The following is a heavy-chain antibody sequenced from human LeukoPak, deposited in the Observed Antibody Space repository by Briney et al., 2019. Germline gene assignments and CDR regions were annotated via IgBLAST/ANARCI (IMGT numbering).Heavy chain of an antibody. Sequence: SQTLSLTCVISGDSVSSNSAAWDWIWQSPSGGLEWLGRTYYRSKWYIDYARSVKSRININPDTSKNQFSLQLSSVTPEDTAVYYCARSFGASDIWGQGTMVTVSS. D-gene: IGHD1-26*01. CDR1: GDSVSSNSAA. CDR2: TYYRSKWYI. V-gene: IGHV6-1*01. J-gene: IGHJ3*02. CDR3: ARSFGASDI.